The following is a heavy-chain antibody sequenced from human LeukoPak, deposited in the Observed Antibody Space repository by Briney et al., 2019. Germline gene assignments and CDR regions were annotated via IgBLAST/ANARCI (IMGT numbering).Heavy chain of an antibody. J-gene: IGHJ4*02. CDR1: GFSFSRYA. V-gene: IGHV3-23*01. Sequence: GGSLKLSCEPSGFSFSRYAMSWVRQAPGKGLEWVSAISGSGGSTYYADSVKGRFTISRDNSKNTLYLQMNSLRAEDTAVYYCARERYSSGWYYFDYWGQGTLVTVSS. CDR3: ARERYSSGWYYFDY. D-gene: IGHD6-19*01. CDR2: ISGSGGST.